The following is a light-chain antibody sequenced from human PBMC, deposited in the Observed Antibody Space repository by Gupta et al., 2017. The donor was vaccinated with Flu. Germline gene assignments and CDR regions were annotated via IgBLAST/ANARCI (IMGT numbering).Light chain of an antibody. V-gene: IGLV3-25*03. J-gene: IGLJ3*02. Sequence: SGEVLPKQYAYWYQQRPGQAPVQVIYKDNERASGIPERFSGSSSGTTVTLTISGVQAEDEADYYCQSVDSSGTWVFGGGTKLTVL. CDR2: KDN. CDR1: VLPKQY. CDR3: QSVDSSGTWV.